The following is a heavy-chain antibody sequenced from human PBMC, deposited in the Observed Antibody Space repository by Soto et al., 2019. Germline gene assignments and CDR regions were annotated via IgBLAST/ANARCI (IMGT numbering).Heavy chain of an antibody. CDR3: AKGGYGSSWYLEH. J-gene: IGHJ5*02. V-gene: IGHV3-23*01. Sequence: EVQLLESGGGLVQPGGSLRLSCAASGFTFSSYAMSWVRQAPGKGLEWVSAISGSGGSTYYADSVKGRFTISRDNSKNPLYLEMKSLRGEETAVYYCAKGGYGSSWYLEHWGQGTLVTVFS. CDR1: GFTFSSYA. CDR2: ISGSGGST. D-gene: IGHD6-13*01.